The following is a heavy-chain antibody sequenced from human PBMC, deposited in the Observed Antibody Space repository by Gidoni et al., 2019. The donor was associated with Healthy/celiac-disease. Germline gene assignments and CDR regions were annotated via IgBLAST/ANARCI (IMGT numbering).Heavy chain of an antibody. D-gene: IGHD2-21*01. J-gene: IGHJ4*02. Sequence: QLQLQESGPGLVKPSETLSLTCTVSGGSISSSSYYWGWIRQPPGKGLEWIGSIYYSGSTYYNPSLKSRVTISVDTSKNQFSLKLSSVTAADTAVYYCAVLGLRSVVGYWGQGTLVTVSS. CDR3: AVLGLRSVVGY. CDR1: GGSISSSSYY. V-gene: IGHV4-39*01. CDR2: IYYSGST.